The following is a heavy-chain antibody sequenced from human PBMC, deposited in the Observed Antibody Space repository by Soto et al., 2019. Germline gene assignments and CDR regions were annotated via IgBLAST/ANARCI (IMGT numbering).Heavy chain of an antibody. J-gene: IGHJ6*03. Sequence: ASVKASCKACGYTFTSYAMHWVRQAPEQRLEWMGWINAGNGNTKYSQKFQGRVTITRDTSASTAYMELSSLRSEDTAVYYFARDRIAAAGNYYYYYMDVWGKGTTVTVSS. CDR2: INAGNGNT. CDR1: GYTFTSYA. V-gene: IGHV1-3*01. D-gene: IGHD6-13*01. CDR3: ARDRIAAAGNYYYYYMDV.